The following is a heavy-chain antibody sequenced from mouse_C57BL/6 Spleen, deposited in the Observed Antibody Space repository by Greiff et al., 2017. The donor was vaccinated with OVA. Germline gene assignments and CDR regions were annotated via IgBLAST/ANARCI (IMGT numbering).Heavy chain of an antibody. Sequence: EVMLVESGGGLVQPGGSMKLSCVASGFTFSNYWMNWVRQSPEKGLEWVAQIRLKSDNYATHYAESVKGRFTISRDDSKSSVYLQMNNLRAEDTGIYYCTPRSRWYYAMDYWGQGTSVTVSS. V-gene: IGHV6-3*01. D-gene: IGHD1-1*02. J-gene: IGHJ4*01. CDR3: TPRSRWYYAMDY. CDR2: IRLKSDNYAT. CDR1: GFTFSNYW.